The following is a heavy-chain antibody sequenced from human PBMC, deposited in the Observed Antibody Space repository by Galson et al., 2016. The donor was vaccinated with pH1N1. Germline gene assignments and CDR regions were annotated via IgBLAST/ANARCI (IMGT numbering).Heavy chain of an antibody. D-gene: IGHD6-19*01. J-gene: IGHJ3*02. Sequence: PALVKPTQTLTLTCTFSGFSLSGSGMSVSWIRQPPGKALEWLARIDWDDDKFYSTSLQTRLTISKDTSKNKVVLTMTNMDPVDTATYYCARTKRRGGWAFDIGGQGTIITVSA. CDR3: ARTKRRGGWAFDI. CDR1: GFSLSGSGMS. CDR2: IDWDDDK. V-gene: IGHV2-70*17.